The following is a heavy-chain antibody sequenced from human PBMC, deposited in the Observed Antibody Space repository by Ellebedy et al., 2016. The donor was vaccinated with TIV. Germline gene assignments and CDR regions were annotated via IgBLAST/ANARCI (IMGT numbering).Heavy chain of an antibody. CDR1: GGTFSSYA. Sequence: SVKVSXXASGGTFSSYAISWVRQAPGQGLEWMGGIIPIFGTANYAQKFQGRVTITADESTSTAYMELSSLRSEDTAVYYCASSITMIAGNWFDPWGQGTLVTVSS. D-gene: IGHD3-22*01. V-gene: IGHV1-69*13. CDR3: ASSITMIAGNWFDP. CDR2: IIPIFGTA. J-gene: IGHJ5*02.